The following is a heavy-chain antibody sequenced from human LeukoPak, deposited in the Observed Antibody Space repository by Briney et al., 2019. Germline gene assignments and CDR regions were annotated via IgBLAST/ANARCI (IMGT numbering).Heavy chain of an antibody. CDR1: GFTFSSYA. CDR3: AKDTFGGVIVNLDY. Sequence: GGSLRLSCAASGFTFSSYAMSWVRQAPGKGLEWVSAISGSGGSTYYADSVKGRFTISRDNSKNTLYLQMNSLRAEGTAVYYCAKDTFGGVIVNLDYWGQGTLVTVSS. CDR2: ISGSGGST. D-gene: IGHD3-16*02. J-gene: IGHJ4*02. V-gene: IGHV3-23*01.